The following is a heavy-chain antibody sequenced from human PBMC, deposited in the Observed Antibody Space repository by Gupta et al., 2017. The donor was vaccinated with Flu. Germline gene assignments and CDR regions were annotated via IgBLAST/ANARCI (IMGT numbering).Heavy chain of an antibody. J-gene: IGHJ3*02. D-gene: IGHD6-19*01. CDR1: GATFSSYA. V-gene: IGHV1-69*01. Sequence: QVQLVQSGAELKQPGSAVKVSCKASGATFSSYAISWVRQAPGQELEWKEGIIPIFGTAHYAQKGQGRVTITADEYTSTAYMEQSRLRSEETAVEYCARALIAVAGRTGDAFDIGGQGTMVTVSS. CDR3: ARALIAVAGRTGDAFDI. CDR2: IIPIFGTA.